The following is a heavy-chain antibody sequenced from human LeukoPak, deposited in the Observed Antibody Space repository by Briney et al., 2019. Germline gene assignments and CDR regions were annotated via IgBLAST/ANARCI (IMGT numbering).Heavy chain of an antibody. Sequence: RGSLRLSCAVSGFAFNSYAMHWVRQAPGEGLEWEAFISHDGSAQSYADSVKGRFTISRDNSKNTLHLQMNSLRPEDTAVYYCARDLSGTYMVDYWGQGTLVTVSS. J-gene: IGHJ4*02. CDR3: ARDLSGTYMVDY. CDR1: GFAFNSYA. CDR2: ISHDGSAQ. D-gene: IGHD1-26*01. V-gene: IGHV3-30-3*01.